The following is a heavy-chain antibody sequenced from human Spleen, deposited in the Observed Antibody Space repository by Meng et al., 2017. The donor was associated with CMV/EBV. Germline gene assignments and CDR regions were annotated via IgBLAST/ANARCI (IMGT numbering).Heavy chain of an antibody. CDR2: INPNSGGT. D-gene: IGHD5-18*01. CDR3: ARGGYSYGWGGSFDY. V-gene: IGHV1-2*04. Sequence: SGYTFTGYYMHWVRQAPGQGLEWMGWINPNSGGTNYAQKFQGWVTMTRDTSISTAYMELSRLRSDDTAVYYCARGGYSYGWGGSFDYWGQGTLVTVSS. CDR1: GYTFTGYY. J-gene: IGHJ4*02.